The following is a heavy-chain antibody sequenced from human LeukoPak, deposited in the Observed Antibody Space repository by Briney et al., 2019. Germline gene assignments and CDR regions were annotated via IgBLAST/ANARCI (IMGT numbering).Heavy chain of an antibody. CDR2: ITPILGTA. D-gene: IGHD4-23*01. J-gene: IGHJ3*02. CDR3: ARSLIGYGGSYDAFDI. V-gene: IGHV1-69*10. Sequence: GASVKVSCKASGGTFSTYAISWVRQAPGQGLEWMGGITPILGTANYAQKFQGRVTINADQSTSTAYMELSSLRSEDTAVYYCARSLIGYGGSYDAFDIWGQGTMVTISS. CDR1: GGTFSTYA.